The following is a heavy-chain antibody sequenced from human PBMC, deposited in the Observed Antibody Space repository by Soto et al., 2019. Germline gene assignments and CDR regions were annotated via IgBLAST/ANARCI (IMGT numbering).Heavy chain of an antibody. CDR2: VYYRGRS. CDR1: GGSVTNSSYY. D-gene: IGHD4-4*01. J-gene: IGHJ4*02. CDR3: ASQRTTVITQAYLDY. V-gene: IGHV4-39*01. Sequence: PSETLSLTCTVSGGSVTNSSYYWGWIRQSPGKGLERIGSVYYRGRSYSKSSVKSRVTISVDTSKNQFSLNLNSVTASDTAVYFCASQRTTVITQAYLDYWGPGALVTVSS.